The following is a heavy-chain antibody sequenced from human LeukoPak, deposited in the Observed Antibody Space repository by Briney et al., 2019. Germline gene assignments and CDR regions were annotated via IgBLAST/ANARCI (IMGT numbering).Heavy chain of an antibody. CDR1: GFTFGTFA. CDR3: VKFPDW. D-gene: IGHD3/OR15-3a*01. V-gene: IGHV3-64D*09. Sequence: GGSLRLSCSASGFTFGTFAMPWVRQAPGKGLEYISTISSIGGGTDYADSVKGRFTISRDNSKNTLFLQMSSLRAEDTAVYYCVKFPDWWGQGTLVTVSS. J-gene: IGHJ4*02. CDR2: ISSIGGGT.